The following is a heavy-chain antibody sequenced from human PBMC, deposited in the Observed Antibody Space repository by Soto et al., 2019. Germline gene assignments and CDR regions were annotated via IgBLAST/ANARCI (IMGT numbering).Heavy chain of an antibody. J-gene: IGHJ3*02. CDR3: AGYSYAHDAFDI. D-gene: IGHD5-18*01. CDR1: GFSLSTSGVG. Sequence: SGPTLVKPTQTLTLTCTFSGFSLSTSGVGVGWIRQPPGKALEWLALIYWDDDKRYSPSLKSRLTITKDTSKNQVVLTMTNMDPVDTATYYCAGYSYAHDAFDIWGQGTMVTVSS. CDR2: IYWDDDK. V-gene: IGHV2-5*02.